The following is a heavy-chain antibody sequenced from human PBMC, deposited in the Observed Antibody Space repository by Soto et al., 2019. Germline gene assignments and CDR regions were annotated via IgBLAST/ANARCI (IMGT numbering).Heavy chain of an antibody. J-gene: IGHJ6*02. CDR3: ARKGNIFNYYYGLDV. Sequence: GESLKISCKGSGYSFTSYWIGWVRQMPGKGLEWMGIIYPGDSDTRYSPSFQGQVTISADKSISTAYLQWSSLKASDTAMYYCARKGNIFNYYYGLDVWGQGTTVTVSS. CDR2: IYPGDSDT. D-gene: IGHD2-21*01. CDR1: GYSFTSYW. V-gene: IGHV5-51*01.